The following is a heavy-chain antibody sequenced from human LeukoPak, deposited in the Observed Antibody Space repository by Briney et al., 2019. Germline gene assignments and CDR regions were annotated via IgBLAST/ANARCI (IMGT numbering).Heavy chain of an antibody. D-gene: IGHD1-20*01. J-gene: IGHJ4*02. V-gene: IGHV3-21*01. CDR2: ISSSSSYI. CDR1: GFTFSSYS. Sequence: PGRSLRLSCAASGFTFSSYSLNWVRRAPGKGLEWVSSISSSSSYIYYADSVKGRFTISRDNAKNSLYLQMNSLRAEDTAVYYCARAHNWNDVWDYWGQGTLVTVSS. CDR3: ARAHNWNDVWDY.